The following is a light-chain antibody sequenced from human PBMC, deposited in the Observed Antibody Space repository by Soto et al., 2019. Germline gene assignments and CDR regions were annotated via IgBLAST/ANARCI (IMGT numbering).Light chain of an antibody. CDR3: QSYDNRLSGSV. CDR1: SSNIGAGYD. J-gene: IGLJ2*01. CDR2: GNN. V-gene: IGLV1-40*01. Sequence: QSVLTQPPSVSGAPGQRVTISCTGSSSNIGAGYDVHWYQQLPGTAPKLLIFGNNNRPSGVPDRFSGSKSGTSASLAITGLQAEDEADYHCQSYDNRLSGSVFGGGTKLTVL.